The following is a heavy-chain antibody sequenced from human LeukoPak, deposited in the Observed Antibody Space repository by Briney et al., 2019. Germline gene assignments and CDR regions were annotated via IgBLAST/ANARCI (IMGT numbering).Heavy chain of an antibody. Sequence: KPSETLSLTCTVSSDSISSYYWSWVRQPPGKGLEWIGEINHSGSTNYNPSLMSRVTISLDTSKNHFSLNLSSVTAADTAVYYCARGQGTVTTHWGQGTLVTVSS. CDR3: ARGQGTVTTH. CDR2: INHSGST. CDR1: SDSISSYY. J-gene: IGHJ4*02. V-gene: IGHV4-34*01. D-gene: IGHD4-11*01.